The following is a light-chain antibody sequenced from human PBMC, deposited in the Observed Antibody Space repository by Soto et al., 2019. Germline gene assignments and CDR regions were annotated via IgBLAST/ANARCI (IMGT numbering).Light chain of an antibody. CDR1: RSISSY. CDR2: DAS. Sequence: EIVLTQSPATLSLSPGERATLSCRASRSISSYLAWYQQKPGQPPRLLIYDASNRATGIPARFSGSGSGTDFTLTISSLEPEDFAVYYCQPRGDWPQCTFGPGTQVDIK. CDR3: QPRGDWPQCT. V-gene: IGKV3-11*01. J-gene: IGKJ3*01.